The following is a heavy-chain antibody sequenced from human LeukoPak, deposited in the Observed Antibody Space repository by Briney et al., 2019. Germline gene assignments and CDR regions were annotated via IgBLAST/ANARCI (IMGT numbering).Heavy chain of an antibody. D-gene: IGHD6-6*01. J-gene: IGHJ4*02. V-gene: IGHV3-74*01. CDR2: IDTDGSNT. CDR3: SRVAHRRPGSSSSFSFYFDS. Sequence: GGSLRLSCAASGFTFSSYWMHWVRQAPGKGLVWVSRIDTDGSNTAYADSVKGRFTISRDNAKNTLYLQMNSLKTEDTAFYYCSRVAHRRPGSSSSFSFYFDSWGQGTLVTVSS. CDR1: GFTFSSYW.